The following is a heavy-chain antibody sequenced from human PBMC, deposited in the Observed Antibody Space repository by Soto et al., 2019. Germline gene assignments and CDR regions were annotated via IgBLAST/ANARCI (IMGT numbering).Heavy chain of an antibody. Sequence: SETLSLTCTVPCGSVNIGTYYWSWIRQPPGKGLEWIGFIHYSGSTNYNPSLKSRVTMSVDTSKNQFSLKLTSVNAADTAVYYCVRQGFGALHGLVDVWGQGTTVTVSS. CDR1: CGSVNIGTYY. D-gene: IGHD3-10*01. CDR3: VRQGFGALHGLVDV. J-gene: IGHJ6*02. V-gene: IGHV4-61*01. CDR2: IHYSGST.